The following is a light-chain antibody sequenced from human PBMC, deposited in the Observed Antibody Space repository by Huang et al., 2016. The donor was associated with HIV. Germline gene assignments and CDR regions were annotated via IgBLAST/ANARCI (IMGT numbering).Light chain of an antibody. J-gene: IGKJ1*01. CDR3: QQSYGMPPWT. V-gene: IGKV1-39*01. CDR1: QSINIY. Sequence: DIQMTQSPSSLSASVGDRVTITCRASQSINIYLHWYQQKPGEAPKLLIYAASSLESGGPSRCSGSGSGTEFTLTISSLQPEEFATYYCQQSYGMPPWTFGQGTKVEV. CDR2: AAS.